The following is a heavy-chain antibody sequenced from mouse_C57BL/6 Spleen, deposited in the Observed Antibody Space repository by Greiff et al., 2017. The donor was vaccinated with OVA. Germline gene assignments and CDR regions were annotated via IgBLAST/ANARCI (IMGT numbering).Heavy chain of an antibody. J-gene: IGHJ1*03. CDR2: IDPSDSVT. D-gene: IGHD1-1*01. Sequence: QVQLQQPGAELVRPGSSVKLSCKASGYTFTSYWMHWVKQRPVQGLEWIGNIDPSDSVTHYNQKFKDKATLTVDKSSSTAYMQLSSLTSEDSAVYYCARTDYCSSRWYFDVWGTGTTVTVSS. CDR1: GYTFTSYW. CDR3: ARTDYCSSRWYFDV. V-gene: IGHV1-52*01.